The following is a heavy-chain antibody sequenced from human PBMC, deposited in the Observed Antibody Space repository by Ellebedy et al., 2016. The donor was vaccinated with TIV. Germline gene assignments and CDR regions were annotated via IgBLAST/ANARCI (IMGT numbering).Heavy chain of an antibody. V-gene: IGHV4-59*13. J-gene: IGHJ3*02. CDR2: IYYSGST. Sequence: SETLSLXCTVSRGSIGSYYWSWIRQPPEKGLEWIGYIYYSGSTHYSPSLKSRVTISVDTSKNQFSLKLTSVTAADTAVYYCARRMSCGGDCSHDAFDIWGQGTMVTVSS. D-gene: IGHD2-21*01. CDR1: RGSIGSYY. CDR3: ARRMSCGGDCSHDAFDI.